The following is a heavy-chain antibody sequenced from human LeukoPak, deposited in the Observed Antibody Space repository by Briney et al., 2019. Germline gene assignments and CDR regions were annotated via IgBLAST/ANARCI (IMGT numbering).Heavy chain of an antibody. Sequence: SETLSLTCTVSGGSISSYYWSWIRQPPGKGLEWIGSIYYSGSTYYSPSLKSRVTVSVDTSKNQFSLNLSSVTAADTAVFYCATHVVGSSSWYTPHYFDYWGQGTLVTVSS. D-gene: IGHD6-13*01. J-gene: IGHJ4*02. CDR1: GGSISSYY. CDR3: ATHVVGSSSWYTPHYFDY. V-gene: IGHV4-39*01. CDR2: IYYSGST.